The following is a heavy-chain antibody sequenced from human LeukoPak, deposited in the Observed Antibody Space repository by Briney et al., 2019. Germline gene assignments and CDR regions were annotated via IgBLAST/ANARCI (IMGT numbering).Heavy chain of an antibody. CDR3: ASSLAVAGTGGWFDP. CDR2: ISSSSTYI. D-gene: IGHD6-13*01. V-gene: IGHV3-21*01. J-gene: IGHJ5*02. CDR1: GFTFSSYS. Sequence: GGSLRLSCAASGFTFSSYSMNWVRQAPGKGLAWVSSISSSSTYIYYADSVKGRFTISRDNAKNSLFLQMNSLRAEDTAVYYCASSLAVAGTGGWFDPWGQGNLVTVSS.